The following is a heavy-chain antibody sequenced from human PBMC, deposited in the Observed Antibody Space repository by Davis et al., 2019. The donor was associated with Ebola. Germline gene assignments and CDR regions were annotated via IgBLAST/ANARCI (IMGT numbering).Heavy chain of an antibody. D-gene: IGHD3/OR15-3a*01. Sequence: GSLRLSCTVSGDSISSYYWSWIRQPPGKGLEWIGYIYYSGSTNYNPSLKSRVTISIDTSKNQFSLKLSSVTAADTAVYYCARDFSLDRFDYYYYYGMDVWGQGTTVTVSS. J-gene: IGHJ6*02. CDR2: IYYSGST. CDR3: ARDFSLDRFDYYYYYGMDV. V-gene: IGHV4-59*01. CDR1: GDSISSYY.